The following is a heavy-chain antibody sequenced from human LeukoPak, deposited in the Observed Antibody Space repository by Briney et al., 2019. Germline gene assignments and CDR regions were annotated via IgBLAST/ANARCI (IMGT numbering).Heavy chain of an antibody. V-gene: IGHV3-30*18. J-gene: IGHJ4*02. CDR3: AKAHLPRHEPGNFYFDY. Sequence: GGSLRLSCAASGFTFSTCGMHWVRQAPGKGLEWVAVVSFDSNNIYYADSVKGRFTISRDNSKNTLYLQMNSLRGEDTAVYYCAKAHLPRHEPGNFYFDYWGQGTLVTVSS. D-gene: IGHD7-27*01. CDR1: GFTFSTCG. CDR2: VSFDSNNI.